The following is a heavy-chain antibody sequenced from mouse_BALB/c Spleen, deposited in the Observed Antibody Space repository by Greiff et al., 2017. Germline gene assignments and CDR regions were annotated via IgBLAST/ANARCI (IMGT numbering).Heavy chain of an antibody. CDR3: NAGGPFAY. J-gene: IGHJ3*01. Sequence: EVKLMESGAELVRSGASVKLSCTASGFNIKDYYMHWVKQRPEQGLEWIGWIDPENGDTEYAPKFQGKATMTADTSSNTAYLQLSSLTSEDTAVYYCNAGGPFAYWGQGTLVTVSA. CDR2: IDPENGDT. D-gene: IGHD1-1*02. CDR1: GFNIKDYY. V-gene: IGHV14-4*02.